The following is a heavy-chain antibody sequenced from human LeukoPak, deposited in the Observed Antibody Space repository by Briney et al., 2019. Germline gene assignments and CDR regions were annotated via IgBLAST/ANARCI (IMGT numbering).Heavy chain of an antibody. Sequence: GGSLRLSCAASGFTFSSYAMSWVRQAPGKGLEWVSGISGSGGSTYYADSVKGRFTISRDNSKNTLYLQMNSLRAEDTAVYYCAKGWTDYDSSGHAFNYWGQGTLVTVSS. D-gene: IGHD3-22*01. CDR1: GFTFSSYA. CDR2: ISGSGGST. CDR3: AKGWTDYDSSGHAFNY. J-gene: IGHJ4*02. V-gene: IGHV3-23*01.